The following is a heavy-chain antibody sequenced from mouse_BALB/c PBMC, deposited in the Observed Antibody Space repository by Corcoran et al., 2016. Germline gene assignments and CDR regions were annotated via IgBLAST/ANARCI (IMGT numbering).Heavy chain of an antibody. Sequence: EVQLVESGGDLAQPGGSLRLSCAASGFTFSDYWMTWVRQAPGKGLEWVANIKKDGSEKEYVDSVKGRFTISRDNARNSLYLQMNSLRVEDTAVYYCARDPYDRSAYGAFDVWGQGTTVTVSS. V-gene: IGHV5-17*01. J-gene: IGHJ1*01. CDR1: GFTFSDYW. D-gene: IGHD1-1*01. CDR3: ARDPYDRSAYGAFDV. CDR2: IKKDGSEK.